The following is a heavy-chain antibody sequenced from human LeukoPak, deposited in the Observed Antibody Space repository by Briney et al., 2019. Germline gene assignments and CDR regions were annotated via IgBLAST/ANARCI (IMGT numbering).Heavy chain of an antibody. D-gene: IGHD2-15*01. CDR2: IGAYNGNT. V-gene: IGHV1-18*04. Sequence: ASVKVSCKTSGYIFTTYDINWVRQAPGQGLEWMGWIGAYNGNTNYAQKLQGRVTMTTDTSTSTAYMELRSLRSDDTAMYYCARSVTAFCSGGNCCSGVFDFWGQGTLVTVSS. CDR3: ARSVTAFCSGGNCCSGVFDF. J-gene: IGHJ4*02. CDR1: GYIFTTYD.